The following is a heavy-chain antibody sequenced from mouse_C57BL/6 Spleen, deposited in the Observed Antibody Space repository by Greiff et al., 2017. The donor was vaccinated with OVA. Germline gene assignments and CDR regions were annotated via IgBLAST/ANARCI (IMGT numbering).Heavy chain of an antibody. CDR3: AIQDSVYYGSSYDAMDY. V-gene: IGHV1-64*01. D-gene: IGHD1-1*01. CDR2: IHPNSGST. J-gene: IGHJ4*01. Sequence: QVQLQQPGAELVKPGASVKLSCKASGYTFTSYWMHWVKQRPGQGLEWIGMIHPNSGSTNYNEKFKSKATLTVDKSSSTAYMQLSSLTSEDSAVYYWAIQDSVYYGSSYDAMDYWGQGTSVTVSS. CDR1: GYTFTSYW.